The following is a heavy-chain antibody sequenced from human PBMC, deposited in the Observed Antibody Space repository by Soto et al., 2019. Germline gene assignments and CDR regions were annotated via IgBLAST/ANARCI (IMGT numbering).Heavy chain of an antibody. CDR3: ARRSHLNWPAY. J-gene: IGHJ5*01. D-gene: IGHD2-15*01. CDR2: IYHSGST. V-gene: IGHV4-34*01. Sequence: PSETLSLTCAVYGGSFSGYYWSWIRQPPGKGLEWIGYIYHSGSTNYNPSLKSRVTISVDRSKNQFSLKVNSVTVAYTAVYYCARRSHLNWPAYWGHGIQVTVSS. CDR1: GGSFSGYY.